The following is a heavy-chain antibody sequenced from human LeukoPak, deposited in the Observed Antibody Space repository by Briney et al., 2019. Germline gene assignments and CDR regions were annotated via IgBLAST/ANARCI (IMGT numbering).Heavy chain of an antibody. V-gene: IGHV3-7*01. CDR1: GFNVSSYW. D-gene: IGHD1-26*01. CDR2: INQDGGKK. CDR3: ARGGAPDN. J-gene: IGHJ4*02. Sequence: GGSLRLSCAASGFNVSSYWMSWVRQAPGKGLEWAANINQDGGKKYYVDSVRGRFAISRDNAENSVYLQMNSLRAEDTALYYCARGGAPDNWGQGTLVTVSS.